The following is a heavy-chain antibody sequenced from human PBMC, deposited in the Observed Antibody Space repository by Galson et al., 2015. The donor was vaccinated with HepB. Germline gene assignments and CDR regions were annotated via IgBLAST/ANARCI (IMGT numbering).Heavy chain of an antibody. J-gene: IGHJ4*02. CDR2: IRSKANSYAT. CDR3: TRHREDSRAAFY. CDR1: GFTFSGSA. V-gene: IGHV3-73*01. D-gene: IGHD3/OR15-3a*01. Sequence: SLRLSCAASGFTFSGSAMHWVRQASGKGLEWVGRIRSKANSYATAYAASVKGRFTVSRDDSKNTAYLQMNSLKTEDTAVYYCTRHREDSRAAFYWGQGTLVTVSS.